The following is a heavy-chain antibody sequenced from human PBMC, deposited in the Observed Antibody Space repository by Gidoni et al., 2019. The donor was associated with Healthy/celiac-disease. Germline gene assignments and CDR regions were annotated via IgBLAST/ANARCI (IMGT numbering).Heavy chain of an antibody. CDR3: ARTGKGIADY. J-gene: IGHJ4*02. Sequence: EVQLVEYGGGLVQPGGSLRLACAASGFTFSSYWMHWVRQAPGKGLVWVSRSNSDGSSTSYADSVKGRFTISRDNAKNTLYLQMNSLRAEDTAVYYCARTGKGIADYWGQGTLVTVSS. CDR2: SNSDGSST. V-gene: IGHV3-74*01. CDR1: GFTFSSYW. D-gene: IGHD6-13*01.